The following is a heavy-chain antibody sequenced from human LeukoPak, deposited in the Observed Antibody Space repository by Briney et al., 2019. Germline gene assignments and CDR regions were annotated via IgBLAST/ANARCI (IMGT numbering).Heavy chain of an antibody. CDR1: GGSISSYY. CDR3: ARENSGSYREFDY. CDR2: IYTSGST. J-gene: IGHJ4*02. D-gene: IGHD1-26*01. V-gene: IGHV4-4*07. Sequence: SETLSLTCTVAGGSISSYYWSWIRQPAGKGLEWIGRIYTSGSTNYNASLKSRVSMSVARSKNQFSLKLSSVTVADTAVFYWARENSGSYREFDYWGQGTLVTVSS.